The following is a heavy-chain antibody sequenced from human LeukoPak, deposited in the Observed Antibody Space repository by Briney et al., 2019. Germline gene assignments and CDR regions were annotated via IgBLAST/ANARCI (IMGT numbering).Heavy chain of an antibody. Sequence: GGSLRLSCAASGFAFRNAWMSWVRLAPGKGLEWVANIKEDGTETYYVDSVKGRFTISRDNAKNSLYLQMNSLRVEDTAVYYCAKEGRSLQTYWGQGTLVTVSS. CDR2: IKEDGTET. D-gene: IGHD5-24*01. CDR1: GFAFRNAW. J-gene: IGHJ4*02. CDR3: AKEGRSLQTY. V-gene: IGHV3-7*03.